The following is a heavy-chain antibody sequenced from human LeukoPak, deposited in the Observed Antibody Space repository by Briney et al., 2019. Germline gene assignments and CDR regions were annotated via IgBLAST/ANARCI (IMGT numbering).Heavy chain of an antibody. J-gene: IGHJ4*02. CDR3: ARERGVRD. CDR2: ISGSGGST. Sequence: GGSLRLSCAASGFTFSNYAMSWLRQAPGNGLEWGSLISGSGGSTYYADSVKGRFTISRDNSKNTLYLQMNSLTAEDTAVYYCARERGVRDWGQGTLVTVSS. V-gene: IGHV3-23*01. D-gene: IGHD3-10*01. CDR1: GFTFSNYA.